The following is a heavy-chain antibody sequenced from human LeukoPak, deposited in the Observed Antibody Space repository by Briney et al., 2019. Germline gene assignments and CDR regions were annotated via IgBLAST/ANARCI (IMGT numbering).Heavy chain of an antibody. CDR1: GFTFSSYS. CDR2: ISYDGSSK. V-gene: IGHV3-30-3*01. CDR3: ARDRFWSRDYKSGGPLHYFDY. Sequence: PGESLRLSCAASGFTFSSYSMHWVRQAPGKGLEWLSVISYDGSSKYFADSVKSRFTISRDNSENTLYLQLNSLRVEDTAVYSCARDRFWSRDYKSGGPLHYFDYWGLGTLVTVSS. J-gene: IGHJ4*02. D-gene: IGHD3-10*01.